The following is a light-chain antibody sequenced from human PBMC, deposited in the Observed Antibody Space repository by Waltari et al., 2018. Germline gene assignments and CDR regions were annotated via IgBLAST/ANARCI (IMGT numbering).Light chain of an antibody. V-gene: IGKV4-1*01. Sequence: DNLMTQSPDSLAVSLGGRATITCTASQSVLYSSNNKTYLAWYQQKPGQPPKLLIYRASNRESGVPDRFSGSGSGTDFTLTISSLQAEDLAVYYCQKYGCIPPTFGQGTKVEIK. CDR1: QSVLYSSNNKTY. CDR2: RAS. J-gene: IGKJ1*01. CDR3: QKYGCIPPT.